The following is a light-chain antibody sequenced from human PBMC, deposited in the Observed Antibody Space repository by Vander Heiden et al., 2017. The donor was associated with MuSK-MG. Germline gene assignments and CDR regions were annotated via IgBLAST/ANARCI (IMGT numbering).Light chain of an antibody. J-gene: IGLJ2*01. CDR3: SSYTSSSTLV. V-gene: IGLV2-14*01. Sequence: QSALAQPASVSGSPGQSITIPCTGTSSDVGGYIYVSWYQQHPGRAPKLMIYDVSNRPSGVSDRFSGSKSGNTASLTISGLQAEDEGDYYCSSYTSSSTLVFGGGTKLTVL. CDR1: SSDVGGYIY. CDR2: DVS.